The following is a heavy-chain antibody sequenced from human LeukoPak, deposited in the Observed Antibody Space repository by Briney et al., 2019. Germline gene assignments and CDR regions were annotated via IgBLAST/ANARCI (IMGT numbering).Heavy chain of an antibody. Sequence: SETLSLTCTVSGGSISSSSYYWGWIRQPPGKGLEWIGSIYYSGSTYYNPSLKSRVTISVDTSRNQFSLKLSSVTAADTAVYYCARGHRFPRGYYYGMDVWGQGTTVTVSS. CDR3: ARGHRFPRGYYYGMDV. V-gene: IGHV4-39*01. CDR1: GGSISSSSYY. J-gene: IGHJ6*02. CDR2: IYYSGST.